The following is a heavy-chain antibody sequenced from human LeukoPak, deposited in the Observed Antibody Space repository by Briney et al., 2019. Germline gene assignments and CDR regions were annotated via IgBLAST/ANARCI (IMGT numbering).Heavy chain of an antibody. CDR1: GFTFSNAW. J-gene: IGHJ6*04. CDR2: IKSKTDGGTT. CDR3: TTYITMVRGVITEGGYYYGMDV. D-gene: IGHD3-10*01. V-gene: IGHV3-15*01. Sequence: GGSLRLSGAASGFTFSNAWMSWVRQAPGKGLEWVGRIKSKTDGGTTDYAAPVKGRFTISGDDSKNTLYLQMNSLKTEDTAVYYCTTYITMVRGVITEGGYYYGMDVWGKGTTVTVSS.